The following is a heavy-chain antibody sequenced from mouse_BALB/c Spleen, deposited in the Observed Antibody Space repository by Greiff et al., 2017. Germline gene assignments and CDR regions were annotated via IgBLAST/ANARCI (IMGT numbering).Heavy chain of an antibody. CDR2: INPYNDGT. J-gene: IGHJ4*01. CDR1: GYTFSSYV. V-gene: IGHV1-14*01. Sequence: EVKLLESGPELVKPGASVKMSYKASGYTFSSYVMHWVKQKPGQGLEWIGYINPYNDGTKYNEKFKGKATLTSDKSSSTAYMELSSLTSEDSAVYYCAGGDWDGAMDYWGQGTSVTVSS. D-gene: IGHD4-1*01. CDR3: AGGDWDGAMDY.